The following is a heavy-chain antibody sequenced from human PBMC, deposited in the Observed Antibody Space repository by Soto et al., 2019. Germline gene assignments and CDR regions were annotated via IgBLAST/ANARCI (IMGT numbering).Heavy chain of an antibody. V-gene: IGHV3-21*01. CDR1: GFTFSSYS. D-gene: IGHD3-22*01. Sequence: EVQLVESGGGLVKPGGSLRLSCAASGFTFSSYSMNWVRQAPGKGLEWVSSISSSSSYIYYADSVKGRFTISRDNAKNSLYMQMNSLRAEDTAVYYCARDLNMLVVVTALDIWGQGTMVTVSS. J-gene: IGHJ3*02. CDR3: ARDLNMLVVVTALDI. CDR2: ISSSSSYI.